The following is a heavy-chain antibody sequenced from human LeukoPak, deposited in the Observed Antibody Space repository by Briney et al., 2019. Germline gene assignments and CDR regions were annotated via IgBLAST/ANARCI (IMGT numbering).Heavy chain of an antibody. CDR3: ARDAVDTANAV. V-gene: IGHV3-74*01. CDR1: GFTFTTYW. D-gene: IGHD5-18*01. CDR2: INSDGSIT. J-gene: IGHJ6*02. Sequence: GGSLRLSCAASGFTFTTYWMHWVRQAPGKGLVWVSHINSDGSITSYADSVKGRFTISRDNAKNTLYLQMNRLRAEDTAVYYCARDAVDTANAVWGQGTTVTVSS.